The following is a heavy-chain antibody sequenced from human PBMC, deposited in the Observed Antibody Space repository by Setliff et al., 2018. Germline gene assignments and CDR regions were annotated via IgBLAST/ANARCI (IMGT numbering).Heavy chain of an antibody. CDR2: IYYRGDT. CDR3: ARAPRYFDPTGSYFDF. D-gene: IGHD3-22*01. Sequence: SETLSLTCAVSGGSVTSHYWGWIRQPPGKGLEWIGRIYYRGDTYYNASLKGRVTISVDTSKNQFSLKLTSVTAADTAVYYCARAPRYFDPTGSYFDFWGQGTLVTVSS. V-gene: IGHV4-39*07. CDR1: GGSVTSHY. J-gene: IGHJ4*02.